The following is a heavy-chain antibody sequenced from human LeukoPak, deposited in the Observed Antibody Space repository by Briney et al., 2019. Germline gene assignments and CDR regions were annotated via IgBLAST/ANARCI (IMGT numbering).Heavy chain of an antibody. CDR2: IYYSGST. CDR3: ARSTIREMDH. Sequence: SETLSLTCTVSCGSISSYYWSWIRQPPGKGLEWIGYIYYSGSTNYNPSLKSRVTISVDTSKNQFSLKLSSVTAADTGVYYCARSTIREMDHWGQGTLVTVSS. J-gene: IGHJ4*02. CDR1: CGSISSYY. D-gene: IGHD3-9*01. V-gene: IGHV4-59*01.